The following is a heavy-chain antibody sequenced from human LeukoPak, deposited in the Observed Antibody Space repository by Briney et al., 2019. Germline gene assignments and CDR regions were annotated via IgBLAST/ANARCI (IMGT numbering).Heavy chain of an antibody. D-gene: IGHD6-13*01. CDR3: ARVAAAAYQHYFDY. CDR1: GFTFNTYT. Sequence: GGSLRLSCAASGFTFNTYTMNWVRQAPGKGLEWVSYISGSSGIIDYADSVRGRFTISRDNAKNSLYLQMNSLRAEDTAVYYCARVAAAAYQHYFDYWGQGTLVTVSS. V-gene: IGHV3-48*01. CDR2: ISGSSGII. J-gene: IGHJ4*02.